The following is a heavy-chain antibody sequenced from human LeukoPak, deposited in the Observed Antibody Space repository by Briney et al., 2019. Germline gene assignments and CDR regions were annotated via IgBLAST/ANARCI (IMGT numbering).Heavy chain of an antibody. CDR3: ARDHSAAAGPGYFDY. CDR2: ISAYNGNT. Sequence: ASVKVSCRASGYTFTSYGISWVRQAPGQGLEWMGWISAYNGNTNYAQKLQGRVTMTTDTSTSTAYMELRSLRSDDTAVYYCARDHSAAAGPGYFDYWGQGTLVTVSS. V-gene: IGHV1-18*01. CDR1: GYTFTSYG. J-gene: IGHJ4*02. D-gene: IGHD6-13*01.